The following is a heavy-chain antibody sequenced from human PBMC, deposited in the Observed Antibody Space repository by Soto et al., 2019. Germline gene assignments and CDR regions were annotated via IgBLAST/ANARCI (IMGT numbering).Heavy chain of an antibody. CDR1: GGSISSGDYY. D-gene: IGHD2-8*01. CDR2: IYYSGTT. CDR3: ARVRRTIMDDKGRRYYFDY. J-gene: IGHJ4*02. V-gene: IGHV4-30-4*02. Sequence: SETLSLTCTVSGGSISSGDYYWSWIRQPPGKGLEWIGYIYYSGTTYYNPSLKSRVTISVDTSKNQFSLKLSSVTAADTAVYYCARVRRTIMDDKGRRYYFDYWGQGTLVTVSS.